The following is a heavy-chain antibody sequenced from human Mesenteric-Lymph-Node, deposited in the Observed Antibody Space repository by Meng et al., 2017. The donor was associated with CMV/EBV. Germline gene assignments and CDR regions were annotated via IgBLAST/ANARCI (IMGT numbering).Heavy chain of an antibody. D-gene: IGHD2-2*02. J-gene: IGHJ4*02. V-gene: IGHV3-23*01. CDR1: GFTFSSYA. CDR3: AKDGGCSSTSCYMDYFDY. CDR2: ISGSGGST. Sequence: GGSLRLSCAASGFTFSSYAMSWVRQALGKGLEWVSAISGSGGSTYYADSVKGRFTISRDNSKNTLYLQMNSLRAEDTAVYYCAKDGGCSSTSCYMDYFDYWGQGTLVTVSS.